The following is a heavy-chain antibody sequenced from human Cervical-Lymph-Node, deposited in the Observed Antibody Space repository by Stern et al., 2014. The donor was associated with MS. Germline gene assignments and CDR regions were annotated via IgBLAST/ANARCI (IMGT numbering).Heavy chain of an antibody. D-gene: IGHD3-9*01. CDR3: ARAPLYLNALTGNYCDY. CDR2: VSTYNGNT. V-gene: IGHV1-18*01. J-gene: IGHJ4*02. CDR1: GYGFSDYG. Sequence: VQLVQSGAEVKKPGASVRVSCRTSGYGFSDYGITWVRQAPGQGLEWLGWVSTYNGNTNYAQKFQGRVSVTTDASTSAAYLDLRSLRSDDTAVYYCARAPLYLNALTGNYCDYWGQGTLVTVSS.